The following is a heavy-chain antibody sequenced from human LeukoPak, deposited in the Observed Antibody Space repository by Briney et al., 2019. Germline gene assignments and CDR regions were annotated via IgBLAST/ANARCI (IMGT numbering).Heavy chain of an antibody. CDR3: ARTRLNYAFDI. D-gene: IGHD1-7*01. V-gene: IGHV1-8*01. CDR1: GYTFTSYD. CDR2: MNPNSGNT. Sequence: ASVKLSCKASGYTFTSYDINWVRQATGQGLEWMGWMNPNSGNTGYAQKFQDRVIMTRDISISTEYMELSSLRSEDTAVYYCARTRLNYAFDIWGQGTMVTVSS. J-gene: IGHJ3*02.